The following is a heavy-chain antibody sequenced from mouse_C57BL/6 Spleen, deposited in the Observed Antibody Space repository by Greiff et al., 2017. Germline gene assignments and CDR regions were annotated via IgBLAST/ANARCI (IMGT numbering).Heavy chain of an antibody. CDR2: IWSGGST. CDR3: AKNEGLYYGSSYRYFDV. CDR1: GFSLTSYG. V-gene: IGHV2-4*01. Sequence: QVQLQQSGPGLVQPSQSLSITCTVSGFSLTSYGVHWVRQPPGKGLEWLGVIWSGGSTDYNAAFISRLSISKDNSKSQVFFKMNSLQADDTAIYYCAKNEGLYYGSSYRYFDVWGTGTTVTVSS. D-gene: IGHD1-1*01. J-gene: IGHJ1*03.